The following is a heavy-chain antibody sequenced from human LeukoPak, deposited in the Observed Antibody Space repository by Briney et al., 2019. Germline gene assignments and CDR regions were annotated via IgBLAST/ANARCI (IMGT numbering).Heavy chain of an antibody. CDR1: GYTFTDYY. V-gene: IGHV1-2*02. CDR3: ARDTTRVITRDDTFDL. J-gene: IGHJ3*01. Sequence: ASVQVSCKASGYTFTDYYIHWLRQAPGQGFEWMGWINPNSGGTNYAQKFQGRVTMTSDTSITTASMELSRLRSDDTAVYYCARDTTRVITRDDTFDLWGQGTMVTVSS. CDR2: INPNSGGT. D-gene: IGHD4-17*01.